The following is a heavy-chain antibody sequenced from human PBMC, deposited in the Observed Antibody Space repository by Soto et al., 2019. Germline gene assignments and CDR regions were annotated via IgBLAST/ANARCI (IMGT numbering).Heavy chain of an antibody. D-gene: IGHD6-6*01. Sequence: KFQGRVTITRDTSASTAYMELSSLRSEDTAVYYCASLDSSSANFNDYWGQGTLVTVSS. V-gene: IGHV1-3*01. J-gene: IGHJ4*02. CDR3: ASLDSSSANFNDY.